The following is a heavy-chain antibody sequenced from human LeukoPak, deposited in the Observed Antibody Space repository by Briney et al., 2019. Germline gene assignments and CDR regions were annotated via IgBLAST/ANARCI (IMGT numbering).Heavy chain of an antibody. V-gene: IGHV4-4*07. D-gene: IGHD2-15*01. J-gene: IGHJ5*02. Sequence: SETLSLTCTVSGGSISSYYWSWIRQPAGEGLEWIGRRYTSGSTNYNPSLKSRVTMSVDTSKNQFSLELSSLTAADTAVYYCARGVSLGYCSGGSCYNRFDAWGQGTLVSVSS. CDR3: ARGVSLGYCSGGSCYNRFDA. CDR1: GGSISSYY. CDR2: RYTSGST.